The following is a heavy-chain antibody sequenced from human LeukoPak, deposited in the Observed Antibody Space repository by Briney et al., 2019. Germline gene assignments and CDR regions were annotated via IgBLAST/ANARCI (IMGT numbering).Heavy chain of an antibody. CDR3: ARGYIVVVVAAPFDY. CDR1: GYTFTNYG. J-gene: IGHJ4*02. Sequence: ASVKVSCKASGYTFTNYGITWVRQAPGQGLEWMGWISAYIGNTNYAQKLQGRVTMTTDTSTSTAYMELSRLRSDDTAVYYCARGYIVVVVAAPFDYWGQGTLVTVSS. CDR2: ISAYIGNT. V-gene: IGHV1-18*01. D-gene: IGHD2-15*01.